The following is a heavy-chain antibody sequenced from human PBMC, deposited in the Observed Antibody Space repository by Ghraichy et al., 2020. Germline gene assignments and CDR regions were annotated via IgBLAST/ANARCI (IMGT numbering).Heavy chain of an antibody. D-gene: IGHD6-13*01. CDR2: ISSSGSTI. J-gene: IGHJ6*02. CDR3: ARVTIAAAMPLYGMDV. CDR1: GFTFSDYY. V-gene: IGHV3-11*01. Sequence: GGSLRLSCAASGFTFSDYYMSWIRQAPGKGLEWVSYISSSGSTIYYADSVKGRFTISRDNAKNSLYLQMNSLRAEDTAVYYCARVTIAAAMPLYGMDVWGQGTTVTVSS.